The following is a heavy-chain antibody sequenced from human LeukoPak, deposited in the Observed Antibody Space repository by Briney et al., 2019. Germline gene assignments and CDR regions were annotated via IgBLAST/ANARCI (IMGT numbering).Heavy chain of an antibody. V-gene: IGHV3-21*01. CDR2: ISSSSSYI. CDR3: ARSSVVPAAMAGDY. D-gene: IGHD2-2*01. Sequence: GGSLRLSCAASGFTFSSYSMNWARQAPGKGLEWVSSISSSSSYIYYADSVKGRFTISRDNAKNSLYLQMNSLRAEDTAVYYCARSSVVPAAMAGDYWGQGTLVTVSS. CDR1: GFTFSSYS. J-gene: IGHJ4*02.